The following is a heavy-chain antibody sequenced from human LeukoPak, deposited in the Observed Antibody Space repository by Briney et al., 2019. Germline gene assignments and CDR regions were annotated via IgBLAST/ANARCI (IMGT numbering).Heavy chain of an antibody. Sequence: QPGGSLRLSCAASGFTFSSYEMNWVRQAPGKGLEWVSYISSGSTIYDADSVKGRFTISRDNAKNSLYPQMNSLRAEDTAVYYCARESIAVAGAPFDYWGQGTLVTVSS. CDR3: ARESIAVAGAPFDY. D-gene: IGHD6-19*01. CDR2: ISSGSTI. J-gene: IGHJ4*02. CDR1: GFTFSSYE. V-gene: IGHV3-48*03.